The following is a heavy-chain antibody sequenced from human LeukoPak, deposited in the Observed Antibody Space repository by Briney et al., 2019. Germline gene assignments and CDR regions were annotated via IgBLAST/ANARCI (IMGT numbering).Heavy chain of an antibody. CDR2: IKQDGSEK. V-gene: IGHV3-7*01. J-gene: IGHJ6*03. Sequence: PGGSLRLSCAASGFTFSSYGMSWVRQAPGKGLEWVANIKQDGSEKYYVDSVKGRFTISRDNAKNSLYLQMNSLRAEDTAVYYCARDQYYGSGSSDYYYYMDVWGKGTTVTISS. CDR1: GFTFSSYG. CDR3: ARDQYYGSGSSDYYYYMDV. D-gene: IGHD3-10*01.